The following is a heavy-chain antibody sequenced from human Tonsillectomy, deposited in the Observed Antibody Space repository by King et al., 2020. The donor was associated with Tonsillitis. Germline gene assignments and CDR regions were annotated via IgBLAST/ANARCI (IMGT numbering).Heavy chain of an antibody. CDR1: GFPFTTYP. V-gene: IGHV3-23*04. CDR2: FVGSGGST. J-gene: IGHJ4*02. D-gene: IGHD3-22*01. Sequence: VQLVESGGGLVQPGGPWRLPCAASGFPFTTYPITGAPKPPGRGREGVSPFVGSGGSTYYADPVKGRFNISRDNSKNTLCLQMNSLRADDTAVYYCAKDSHYYDSSGLDWGQGTLVTVSS. CDR3: AKDSHYYDSSGLD.